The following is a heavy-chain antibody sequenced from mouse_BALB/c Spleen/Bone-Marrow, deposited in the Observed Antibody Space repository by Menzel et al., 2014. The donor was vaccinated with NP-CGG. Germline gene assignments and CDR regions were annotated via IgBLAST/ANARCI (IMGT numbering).Heavy chain of an antibody. V-gene: IGHV1S81*02. CDR2: INPGNGGT. D-gene: IGHD6-2*01. CDR1: GYTLTNYY. Sequence: QVQLQQSGAELVKPGASVKLSCKTSGYTLTNYYIYWVKQRPGQGLEWIGEINPGNGGTNFNERFKSKATLTVDKSSTTTYILLHNLTSEDSAVYYCARGSPYWGQGTLVTVSA. CDR3: ARGSPY. J-gene: IGHJ3*01.